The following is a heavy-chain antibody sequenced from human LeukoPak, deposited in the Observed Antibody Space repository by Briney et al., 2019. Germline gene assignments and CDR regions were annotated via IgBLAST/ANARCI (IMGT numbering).Heavy chain of an antibody. Sequence: GGSLRPSCAASGFTFSTYAMHWVRQAPGKGLEWVTAISSDGSNKNYADFVKGRFTSSRDNSKNSLYLQMNSLRAEDTAVYYCAKGGHSYGYADYWGQGTLVTVSS. CDR2: ISSDGSNK. CDR3: AKGGHSYGYADY. J-gene: IGHJ4*02. CDR1: GFTFSTYA. D-gene: IGHD5-18*01. V-gene: IGHV3-30*18.